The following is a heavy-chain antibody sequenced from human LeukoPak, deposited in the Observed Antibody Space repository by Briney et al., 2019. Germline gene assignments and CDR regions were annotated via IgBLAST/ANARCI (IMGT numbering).Heavy chain of an antibody. J-gene: IGHJ3*01. Sequence: GESLKISCQTSGYRFTSYCIGWVRQMPGKGLEWMGIIYPGDSGPTYSPSFQGQVTISVDKSINTAYLQWSSLQASDTAMYYCGMSGDRVPLQDDVFDVWGQGTMVTVST. V-gene: IGHV5-51*01. CDR2: IYPGDSGP. D-gene: IGHD1-26*01. CDR3: GMSGDRVPLQDDVFDV. CDR1: GYRFTSYC.